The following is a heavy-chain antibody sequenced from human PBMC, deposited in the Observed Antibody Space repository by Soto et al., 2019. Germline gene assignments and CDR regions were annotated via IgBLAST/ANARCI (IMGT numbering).Heavy chain of an antibody. D-gene: IGHD2-2*01. V-gene: IGHV4-30-4*01. J-gene: IGHJ2*01. Sequence: QVQLQESGPGLVKPSQTLSLTCTVSGGSISSGDYYWSWIRQPPGKGLEWIGYIYYSGSTYYNPSLKSRVTISVDTSENQFSLKLSSVTAADTAVYYCARLPYCSSTSCYAWYFDLWGRGTLVTVSS. CDR3: ARLPYCSSTSCYAWYFDL. CDR2: IYYSGST. CDR1: GGSISSGDYY.